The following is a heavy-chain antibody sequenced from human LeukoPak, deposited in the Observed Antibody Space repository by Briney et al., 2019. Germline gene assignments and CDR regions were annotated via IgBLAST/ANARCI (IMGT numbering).Heavy chain of an antibody. J-gene: IGHJ4*02. CDR3: AKDRGLVGATPSNFDY. CDR2: ISSSSSTI. CDR1: GFTFTSYS. D-gene: IGHD1-26*01. V-gene: IGHV3-48*01. Sequence: GGSLRLSCAASGFTFTSYSMNWVRQAPGKGLEWVSYISSSSSTIHYADSVKGRFTISRDNSKKTVYLQMNSLRAEDTAVYYCAKDRGLVGATPSNFDYWGQGTLVTVSS.